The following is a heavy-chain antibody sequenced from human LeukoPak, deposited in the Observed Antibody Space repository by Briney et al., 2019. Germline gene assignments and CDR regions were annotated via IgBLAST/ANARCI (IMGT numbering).Heavy chain of an antibody. CDR3: TTPAAGPRAEYSQY. J-gene: IGHJ1*01. CDR2: IYSGGST. CDR1: GFTVSSNY. D-gene: IGHD6-13*01. Sequence: GGSLRLSCAASGFTVSSNYMSWFRQAPGKGLEWVSVIYSGGSTYYADSVKGRFTISRDNAKNSLYLQMNSLAVEDTAVYYCTTPAAGPRAEYSQYWGQGTLVTVSS. V-gene: IGHV3-53*01.